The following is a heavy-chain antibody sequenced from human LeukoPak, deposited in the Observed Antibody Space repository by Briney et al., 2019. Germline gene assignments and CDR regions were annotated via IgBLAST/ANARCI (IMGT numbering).Heavy chain of an antibody. Sequence: SETLSLTCTVSGGSISSYYWSWIRQPPGKGLEWIGYIYYSGATNYNPSLKSRVTISVDTSKNQFSLKLNSVTAADTAVYYCVRGAAPVDYWGQGTLVTVSS. J-gene: IGHJ4*02. D-gene: IGHD6-6*01. CDR2: IYYSGAT. V-gene: IGHV4-59*01. CDR1: GGSISSYY. CDR3: VRGAAPVDY.